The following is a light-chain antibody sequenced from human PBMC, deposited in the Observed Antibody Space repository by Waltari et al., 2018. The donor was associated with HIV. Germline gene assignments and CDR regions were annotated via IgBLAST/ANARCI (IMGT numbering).Light chain of an antibody. Sequence: DIEMTQSPSSLSASVGDRDTITCRARQGISRYLNWYQQKPGKAPKLLIFAAFDLQSGVPSRLSGSGSGTDFTLTISSLQPEDFATYSCQQGYNSPIT. V-gene: IGKV1-39*01. J-gene: IGKJ5*01. CDR1: QGISRY. CDR2: AAF. CDR3: QQGYNSPIT.